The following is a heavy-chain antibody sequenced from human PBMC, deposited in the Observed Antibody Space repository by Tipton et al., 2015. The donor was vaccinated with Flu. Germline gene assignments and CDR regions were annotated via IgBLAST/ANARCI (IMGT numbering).Heavy chain of an antibody. CDR3: ARGRSMGV. V-gene: IGHV3-7*01. Sequence: SLRLSCAASGFTFGGFWMTWVRQAPVKGLEWVASINEDGSDKYYVDSVKGRFTISRDNARNSLFLQMNSLRAEDTTAYYCARGRSMGVWGQGTTVTVSS. J-gene: IGHJ6*02. CDR1: GFTFGGFW. CDR2: INEDGSDK.